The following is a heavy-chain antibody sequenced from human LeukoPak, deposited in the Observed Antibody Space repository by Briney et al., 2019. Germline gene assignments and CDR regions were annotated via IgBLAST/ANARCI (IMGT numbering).Heavy chain of an antibody. J-gene: IGHJ4*02. CDR3: TTERRFGECFDY. CDR1: GFTFSNAW. V-gene: IGHV3-15*01. D-gene: IGHD3-10*01. CDR2: FKSKTGGGTT. Sequence: GGSLRLSCVASGFTFSNAWMNWVRQAPGKGLEWVGRFKSKTGGGTTDYAAPVKGRFTISRDDPKNTLYLQMNSLKTEDTGVYYCTTERRFGECFDYWGQGTLVTVSS.